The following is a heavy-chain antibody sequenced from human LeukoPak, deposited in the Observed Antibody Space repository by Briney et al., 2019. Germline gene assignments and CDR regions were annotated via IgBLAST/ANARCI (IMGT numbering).Heavy chain of an antibody. D-gene: IGHD6-19*01. CDR2: FEPEDCET. CDR3: ATEPTTGIAVTGTVY. V-gene: IGHV1-24*01. J-gene: IGHJ4*02. CDR1: GYTLTQLS. Sequence: ASVKVSCKVSGYTLTQLSMHWGLQAPGNGVEGRVGFEPEDCETIYAQKFQGRVTITEHTSTDTAYVAQSSLRPEDTPVYYCATEPTTGIAVTGTVYWGQGTLVTVSS.